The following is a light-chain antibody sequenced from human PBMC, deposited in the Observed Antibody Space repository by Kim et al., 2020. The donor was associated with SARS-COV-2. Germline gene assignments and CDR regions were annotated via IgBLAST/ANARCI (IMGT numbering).Light chain of an antibody. CDR3: QQYVISPYT. CDR2: GAS. Sequence: LSPGESATLSCRASQSVSSSYLAWYQQKPGQSPRLLIYGASKRATGIPDRFSGSGSGTDFTLSISRLEPEDFAVYYCQQYVISPYTFGQGTKLEIK. CDR1: QSVSSSY. V-gene: IGKV3-20*01. J-gene: IGKJ2*01.